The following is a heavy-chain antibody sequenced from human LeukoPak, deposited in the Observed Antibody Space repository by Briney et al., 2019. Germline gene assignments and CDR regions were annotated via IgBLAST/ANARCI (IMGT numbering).Heavy chain of an antibody. Sequence: SETLSLTCAVYGGSFSGYYWSWIRQPPGKGLEWIGYIYHSGSTYYNPSLKSRVTISVDRSKNQFSLKLSSVTAADTAVYYCARGEDYYYYGMDVWGQGTTVTVSS. J-gene: IGHJ6*02. V-gene: IGHV4-34*01. CDR1: GGSFSGYY. CDR2: IYHSGST. CDR3: ARGEDYYYYGMDV.